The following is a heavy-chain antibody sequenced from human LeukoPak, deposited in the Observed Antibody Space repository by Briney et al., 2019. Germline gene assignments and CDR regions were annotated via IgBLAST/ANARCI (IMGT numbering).Heavy chain of an antibody. CDR1: GDSVSSNSAA. CDR2: TYYRSKWYN. CDR3: AREVVVPAAMGYYYYYGMDV. V-gene: IGHV6-1*01. D-gene: IGHD2-2*01. J-gene: IGHJ6*02. Sequence: SQTLSLTCAISGDSVSSNSAAWNWIRQSPSRGLEWLGRTYYRSKWYNDYAVSVKSRITINPDTSKNQFSLQLNSATPEDTAVYYCAREVVVPAAMGYYYYYGMDVWGQGTTVTVSS.